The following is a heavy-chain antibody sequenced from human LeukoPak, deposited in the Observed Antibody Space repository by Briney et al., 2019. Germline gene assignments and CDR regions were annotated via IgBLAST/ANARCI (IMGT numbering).Heavy chain of an antibody. Sequence: PGRSLRLSCAASGFTFSRYAMHWVRQAPGKGLEWVAVISYDGSNKYYADSVKGRFTISRDSSKNTLYLQMNSLRAEDTAVYYCARDHSGTQDYWGQGILVTVSS. CDR1: GFTFSRYA. CDR3: ARDHSGTQDY. V-gene: IGHV3-30-3*01. D-gene: IGHD1-1*01. CDR2: ISYDGSNK. J-gene: IGHJ4*02.